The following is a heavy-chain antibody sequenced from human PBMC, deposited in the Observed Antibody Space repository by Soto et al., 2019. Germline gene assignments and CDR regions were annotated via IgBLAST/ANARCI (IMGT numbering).Heavy chain of an antibody. V-gene: IGHV1-69*13. J-gene: IGHJ6*02. CDR3: ARARDYYGSGSYSIYYGMDV. CDR1: GGTFSSYA. CDR2: IIPIFGTA. Sequence: ASVKVSCKASGGTFSSYAISWVRQAPGQGLEWMGGIIPIFGTANYAQKFQGRVTITADESTSTAYMELSSLRSEDTAVYYCARARDYYGSGSYSIYYGMDVWGQGTTVTVSS. D-gene: IGHD3-10*01.